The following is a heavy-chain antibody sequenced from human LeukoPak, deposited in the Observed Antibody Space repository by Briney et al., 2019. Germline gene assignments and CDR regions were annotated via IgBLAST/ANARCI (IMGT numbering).Heavy chain of an antibody. D-gene: IGHD4-17*01. Sequence: GGSLRLSCAASGFTFGSYVMNWVRQAPGKGLEWVSVISGSGGSTYYADSVTGRFTISRDNAKNSLYLQMNSLRAEDTALYYCAKDIRMTTVTTAFDYWGQGTLVTVSS. CDR3: AKDIRMTTVTTAFDY. V-gene: IGHV3-23*01. J-gene: IGHJ4*02. CDR1: GFTFGSYV. CDR2: ISGSGGST.